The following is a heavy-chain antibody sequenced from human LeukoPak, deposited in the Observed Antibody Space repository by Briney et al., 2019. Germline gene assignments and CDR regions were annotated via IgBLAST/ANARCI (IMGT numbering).Heavy chain of an antibody. J-gene: IGHJ4*02. Sequence: GGSLRLSCAASGFTFSTYWMSGVRQAPGKGLEWVANIKEDGSEKYYGDSVKGRFTISRDNAKNSLYLQMNSLRVEDTAVYYCAGSGWLRWGQGTLVTVSS. CDR3: AGSGWLR. V-gene: IGHV3-7*01. D-gene: IGHD6-19*01. CDR2: IKEDGSEK. CDR1: GFTFSTYW.